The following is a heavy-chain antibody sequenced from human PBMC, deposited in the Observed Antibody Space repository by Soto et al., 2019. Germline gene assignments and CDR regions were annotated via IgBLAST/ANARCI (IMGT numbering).Heavy chain of an antibody. Sequence: GSLGLSFAASEFLVSSYAISWVRKAPVKGLEWVSALSGSGCSTYYADAVKGRFTISRDNSKNTLYLQMNSLSAKDTAVSYCAKNPSRYYDSSGSDYWGQGTLVTVSS. J-gene: IGHJ4*02. CDR2: LSGSGCST. CDR3: AKNPSRYYDSSGSDY. V-gene: IGHV3-23*01. D-gene: IGHD3-22*01. CDR1: EFLVSSYA.